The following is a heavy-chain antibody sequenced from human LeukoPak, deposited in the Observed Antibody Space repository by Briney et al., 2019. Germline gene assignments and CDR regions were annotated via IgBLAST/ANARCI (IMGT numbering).Heavy chain of an antibody. CDR3: ARLYDSSDLWLDY. CDR1: GYTFTGYY. J-gene: IGHJ4*02. CDR2: INPNSGGT. D-gene: IGHD3-22*01. V-gene: IGHV1-2*02. Sequence: GASVKVSCKAPGYTFTGYYMHWVRQAPGQGLEWMGWINPNSGGTNYAQKFQGRVTMTRDTSISTAYMELSRLRSDDTAVYYCARLYDSSDLWLDYWGQGTLVTVSS.